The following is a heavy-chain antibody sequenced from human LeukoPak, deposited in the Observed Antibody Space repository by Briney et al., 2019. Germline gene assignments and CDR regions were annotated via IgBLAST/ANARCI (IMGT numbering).Heavy chain of an antibody. Sequence: GESLRISCKGSGYSFTNYWISWVRQMPGKGLEWMGIIYPTDSNPRYSPSFQGQVTISVDKSMSTAYLQWSSLKASDTAMYYCARHAGRWLAPDHWGQGTLVTVSS. J-gene: IGHJ4*02. V-gene: IGHV5-51*01. CDR2: IYPTDSNP. CDR1: GYSFTNYW. CDR3: ARHAGRWLAPDH. D-gene: IGHD6-19*01.